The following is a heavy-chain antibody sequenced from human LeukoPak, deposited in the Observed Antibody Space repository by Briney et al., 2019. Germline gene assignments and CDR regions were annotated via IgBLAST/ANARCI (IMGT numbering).Heavy chain of an antibody. V-gene: IGHV3-23*01. CDR1: GFTFSSYA. CDR2: ISGAGGTT. J-gene: IGHJ4*02. Sequence: GGPLRLSCAASGFTFSSYAMMWLRQAPGKGLEWVSAISGAGGTTLYADSVKGRFTISRDNAKNSLYLQMNSLRAEDTAVYYCARDYDSSSWFDYWGQGTLVTVSS. CDR3: ARDYDSSSWFDY. D-gene: IGHD6-13*01.